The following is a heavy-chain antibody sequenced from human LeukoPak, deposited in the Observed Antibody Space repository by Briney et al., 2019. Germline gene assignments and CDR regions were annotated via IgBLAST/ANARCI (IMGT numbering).Heavy chain of an antibody. Sequence: SETLSLTCTVSRGSLSSGGYYWSWLRQHPGRGLEWLGYIYYSGSTYYNPSLKRRVTISVDTSKNQFSLKLSSVTAADTAVYYCARETTGYSSRRDWFDRWGQGTLVTVSS. CDR2: IYYSGST. J-gene: IGHJ5*02. CDR1: RGSLSSGGYY. V-gene: IGHV4-31*03. D-gene: IGHD6-13*01. CDR3: ARETTGYSSRRDWFDR.